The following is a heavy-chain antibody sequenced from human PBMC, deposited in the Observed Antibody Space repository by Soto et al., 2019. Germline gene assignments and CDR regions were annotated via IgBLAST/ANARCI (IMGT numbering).Heavy chain of an antibody. CDR2: ISYRGIT. D-gene: IGHD6-13*01. Sequence: QVQLQESGPGLVKPSQTLSLTCTVSGGSFSSGAYHWSWVRQHPGQGLEWIASISYRGITYSKPSLKSRLSMSVDTSKNQFSLNLTSVTAADTAVYHCARMSATGTRWFDPWGQGTLVTVSS. CDR1: GGSFSSGAYH. J-gene: IGHJ5*02. V-gene: IGHV4-31*03. CDR3: ARMSATGTRWFDP.